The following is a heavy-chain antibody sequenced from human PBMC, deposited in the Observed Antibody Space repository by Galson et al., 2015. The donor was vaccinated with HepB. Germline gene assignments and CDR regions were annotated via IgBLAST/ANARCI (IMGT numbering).Heavy chain of an antibody. CDR1: GDSVSSNSAA. CDR3: ARGTSSSWYVAFDI. CDR2: TYYRSKWYN. D-gene: IGHD6-13*01. Sequence: CAISGDSVSSNSAAWNWIRQSPSRGLEWLGRTYYRSKWYNDYAVSVKSRITINPDTSKNQFSLQLNSVTPEDTAVYYCARGTSSSWYVAFDIWGQGTMVTVSS. J-gene: IGHJ3*02. V-gene: IGHV6-1*01.